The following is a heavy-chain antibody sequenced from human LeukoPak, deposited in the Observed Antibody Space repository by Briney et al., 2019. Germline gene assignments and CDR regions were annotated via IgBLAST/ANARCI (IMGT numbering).Heavy chain of an antibody. D-gene: IGHD1-26*01. J-gene: IGHJ4*02. CDR1: GFTFSNYA. CDR2: IDGPTFRT. Sequence: HTGGSLRFSCAGSGFTFSNYAMHWVRQAPGKGLEWVSTIDGPTFRTHYADSVMGRFTISRDNSKNTLYLQMNSLRAEDTAVYFCTTWVGAHFDFWGQGTLVTVSS. V-gene: IGHV3-23*01. CDR3: TTWVGAHFDF.